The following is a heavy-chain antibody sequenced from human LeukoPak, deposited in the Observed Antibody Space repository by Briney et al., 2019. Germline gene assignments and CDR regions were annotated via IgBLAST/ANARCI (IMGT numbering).Heavy chain of an antibody. J-gene: IGHJ4*02. Sequence: QSGGSLRLSCAASGFTFSSYWMHWVRQAPGKGLMWVSRINSDGSSTSYADSVKGRFTISRDNAKNTLYLQMNSLRAEDTAVYYCARVVGGWYFGYFDYWDQGTLVTVSS. CDR3: ARVVGGWYFGYFDY. CDR2: INSDGSST. CDR1: GFTFSSYW. V-gene: IGHV3-74*01. D-gene: IGHD6-19*01.